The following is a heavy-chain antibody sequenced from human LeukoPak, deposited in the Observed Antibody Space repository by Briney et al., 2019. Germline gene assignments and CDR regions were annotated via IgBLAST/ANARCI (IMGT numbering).Heavy chain of an antibody. CDR2: VSSRMGT. CDR3: AATRPYGTTWAGAFED. J-gene: IGHJ4*02. D-gene: IGHD6-19*01. Sequence: GGSLRLSCAASGFIPTSHGMSWVRQAPGRGLEWVSTVSSRMGTFYTDSVKGRFITSRDTSKNTLLLQMNSLRAEDTGVYYCAATRPYGTTWAGAFEDWGQGTPVTVSS. CDR1: GFIPTSHG. V-gene: IGHV3-23*01.